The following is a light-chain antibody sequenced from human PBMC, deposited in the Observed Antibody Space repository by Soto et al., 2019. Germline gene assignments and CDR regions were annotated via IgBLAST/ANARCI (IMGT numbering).Light chain of an antibody. J-gene: IGLJ2*01. V-gene: IGLV2-8*01. Sequence: QSALTQPPSASGSPGQSVTISCTGTSSDVGAYNYVSWYQQHPGKAPKLMIYEGSKRPSGVPDRFSGSNSGNTAALTVSGLQAEDEADYYCASRVRGNNLLFGGGTKLTVL. CDR3: ASRVRGNNLL. CDR2: EGS. CDR1: SSDVGAYNY.